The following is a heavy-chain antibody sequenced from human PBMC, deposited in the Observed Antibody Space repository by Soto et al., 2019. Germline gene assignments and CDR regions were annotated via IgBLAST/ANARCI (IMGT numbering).Heavy chain of an antibody. Sequence: EVQLVESGGGLVKPGGSLRLSCAASGFTFSSYSMNWVRQAPGKGLEWVSSISSSSSYIYYADSVKGRFTISRDNAKNSLYLQMNSLRAEDTAVYYCAVSEVVYYYYGMDVWGQGTTVTVSS. V-gene: IGHV3-21*01. D-gene: IGHD1-26*01. J-gene: IGHJ6*02. CDR2: ISSSSSYI. CDR1: GFTFSSYS. CDR3: AVSEVVYYYYGMDV.